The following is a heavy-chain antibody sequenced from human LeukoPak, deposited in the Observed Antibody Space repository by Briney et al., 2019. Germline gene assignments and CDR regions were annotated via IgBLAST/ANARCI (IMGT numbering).Heavy chain of an antibody. V-gene: IGHV3-23*01. D-gene: IGHD3-10*01. Sequence: GGSLRLSCAASGFTFSSYAMSWVRQAPGKGLEWVSAISGSGDNTYYADSVKGRFTISRDNSKNTLYLQMNSLRAEDTAVYYCAKDLGAGGGSVFDYWGQGTLVTVSS. CDR2: ISGSGDNT. CDR1: GFTFSSYA. CDR3: AKDLGAGGGSVFDY. J-gene: IGHJ4*02.